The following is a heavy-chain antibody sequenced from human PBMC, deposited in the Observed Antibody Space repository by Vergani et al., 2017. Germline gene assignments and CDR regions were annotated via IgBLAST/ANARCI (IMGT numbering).Heavy chain of an antibody. CDR1: GGSISSYY. Sequence: QVQLPESGPGLVKPSETLSLTCTVSGGSISSYYWSWIRQPPGKGLEWIGYIYYSGSTNYNPSLKSRVTISVDTSKNQFSLKLSSVTAADTAVYYCARAPYDILTGYYGHNWFDPWGQGTLVTVSS. D-gene: IGHD3-9*01. V-gene: IGHV4-59*01. CDR2: IYYSGST. CDR3: ARAPYDILTGYYGHNWFDP. J-gene: IGHJ5*02.